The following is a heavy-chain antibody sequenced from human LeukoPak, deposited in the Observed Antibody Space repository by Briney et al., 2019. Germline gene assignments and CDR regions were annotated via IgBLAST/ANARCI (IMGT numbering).Heavy chain of an antibody. CDR3: AEEPLREGGTYFDY. CDR2: IRYDGSNK. V-gene: IGHV3-30*02. Sequence: PGGSLRLSCAASGFTFSSYGMHWVRQAPGKGLEWVAFIRYDGSNKYYADSVKGRFTISRDNSKNTLYLQMNSLRGEDTAVYYCAEEPLREGGTYFDYWGQGNLVTVSS. CDR1: GFTFSSYG. J-gene: IGHJ4*02. D-gene: IGHD5-24*01.